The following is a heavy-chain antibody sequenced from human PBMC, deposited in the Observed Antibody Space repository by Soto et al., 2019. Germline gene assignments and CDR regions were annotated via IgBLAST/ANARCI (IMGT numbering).Heavy chain of an antibody. J-gene: IGHJ5*02. CDR3: AKGVAGYCTNGVCYKGGWFDP. D-gene: IGHD2-8*01. V-gene: IGHV3-23*01. CDR1: GLTFSTDA. CDR2: ISGSGGST. Sequence: LSFXPSGLTFSTDAMICIRPTRGKGWQRVSDISGSGGSTYYADSVKGRFTISRDNSKNTLYLQMNSLRAEDTAVYYCAKGVAGYCTNGVCYKGGWFDPWGQGTLVTVSS.